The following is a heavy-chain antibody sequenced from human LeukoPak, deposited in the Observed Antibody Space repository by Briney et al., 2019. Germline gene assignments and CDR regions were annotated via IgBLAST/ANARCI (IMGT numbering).Heavy chain of an antibody. Sequence: GASVKVSCKASGYIFTGYCMHWVRQAPGQGLEWMGIINPSGGSTSYAQKFQGRVTMTRDTSTSTVYMELSSLRSEDTAVYYCARDGYGPKGYFDYWGQGTLVTVSS. D-gene: IGHD1-1*01. V-gene: IGHV1-46*01. CDR3: ARDGYGPKGYFDY. CDR1: GYIFTGYC. J-gene: IGHJ4*02. CDR2: INPSGGST.